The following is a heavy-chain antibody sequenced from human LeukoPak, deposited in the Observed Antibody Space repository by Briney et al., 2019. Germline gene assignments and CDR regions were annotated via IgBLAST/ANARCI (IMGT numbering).Heavy chain of an antibody. V-gene: IGHV3-72*01. J-gene: IGHJ4*02. CDR1: GFTFSDHY. D-gene: IGHD3-22*01. Sequence: PGGSLRLSCAASGFTFSDHYMDWVRQAPGKGLEWVGRTRNKANSYATEYAASVKGRFTISRDDSKNSLYLQMNSLKTEDTAVYYCARGASPLPYDSSGGGCDYWGQGTLVTVSS. CDR2: TRNKANSYAT. CDR3: ARGASPLPYDSSGGGCDY.